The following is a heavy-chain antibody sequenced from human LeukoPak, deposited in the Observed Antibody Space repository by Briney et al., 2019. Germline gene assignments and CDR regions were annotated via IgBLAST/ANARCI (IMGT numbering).Heavy chain of an antibody. CDR3: ARGNIVLMVYANEFDY. CDR1: GFTVSSNY. V-gene: IGHV3-53*01. D-gene: IGHD2-8*01. Sequence: TGGSLRLSCAASGFTVSSNYMTWVRQAPGKGLEWVSVIYNNGNTYYADSVKGRFTISRDNSKNTLYLQMNNLRAEDTAVYYCARGNIVLMVYANEFDYWGQGTLVTVSS. CDR2: IYNNGNT. J-gene: IGHJ4*02.